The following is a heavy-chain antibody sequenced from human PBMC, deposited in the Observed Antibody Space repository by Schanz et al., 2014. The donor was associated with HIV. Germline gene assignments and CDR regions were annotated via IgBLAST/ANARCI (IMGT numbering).Heavy chain of an antibody. V-gene: IGHV3-23*01. CDR3: ARDAARYFDWSYYFDF. Sequence: EVQLLESGGGLVQPGGSLRLSCAASGFTFSSYAMSWVRQAPGKGLEWVSGISGNSGHTWYADSVKGRFTISRDNAKNSLYLQMNSLRAEDTAVYYCARDAARYFDWSYYFDFWGQGTLVTVSS. CDR2: ISGNSGHT. J-gene: IGHJ4*02. D-gene: IGHD3-9*01. CDR1: GFTFSSYA.